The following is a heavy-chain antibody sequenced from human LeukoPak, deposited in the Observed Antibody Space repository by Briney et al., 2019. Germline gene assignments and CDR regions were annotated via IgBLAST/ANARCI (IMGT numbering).Heavy chain of an antibody. Sequence: ASVKVSCKASGYTFTGYYMHWVRQAPGQGLEWMGWINPNSGGTNYAQKFQGRVTMTRDTSISTAYMELSRLRSDDTAVCYCARDQGAGTDRFWMNYYYGMDIWGQGTTVTVSS. D-gene: IGHD6-13*01. V-gene: IGHV1-2*02. CDR3: ARDQGAGTDRFWMNYYYGMDI. J-gene: IGHJ6*02. CDR2: INPNSGGT. CDR1: GYTFTGYY.